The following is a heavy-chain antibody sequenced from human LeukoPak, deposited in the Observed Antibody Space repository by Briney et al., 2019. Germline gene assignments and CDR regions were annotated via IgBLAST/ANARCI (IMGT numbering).Heavy chain of an antibody. Sequence: GGSLRLSCAASGFTFSSYTMNWVRQAPGEGLEWISYISSSSSTIYYADSVRGRFTISRDNAKNSLYLQMNSLRAEDTAVYYCARDKGHNDAFDIWGQGTMVTVSS. CDR3: ARDKGHNDAFDI. CDR2: ISSSSSTI. V-gene: IGHV3-48*04. J-gene: IGHJ3*02. CDR1: GFTFSSYT.